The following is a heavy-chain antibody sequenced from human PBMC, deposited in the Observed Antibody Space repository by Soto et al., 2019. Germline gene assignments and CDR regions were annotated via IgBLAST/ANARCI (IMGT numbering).Heavy chain of an antibody. CDR1: GGSFSGYY. D-gene: IGHD1-1*01. J-gene: IGHJ4*02. CDR2: INHSGST. CDR3: ARGRRGTTTPGFDY. Sequence: LSLTCAVYGGSFSGYYWSWIRQPPGKGLEWIGEINHSGSTNYNPSLKSRVTISVDTSKNQFSLKLSSVTAADTAVYYCARGRRGTTTPGFDYWGQGTLVTVSS. V-gene: IGHV4-34*01.